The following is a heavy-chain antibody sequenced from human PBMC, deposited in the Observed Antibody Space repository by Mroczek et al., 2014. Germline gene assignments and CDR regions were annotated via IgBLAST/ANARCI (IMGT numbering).Heavy chain of an antibody. CDR2: IYYSGST. V-gene: IGHV4-39*01. J-gene: IGHJ3*02. CDR1: GGSISSSSYY. D-gene: IGHD3-3*01. Sequence: KESGPGLVKPSETLSLTCTVSGGSISSSSYYWGWIRQPPGKGLEWIGSIYYSGSTYYNPSLKSRVTISVDTSKNQFSLKLSSVTAADTAVYYCASYYDFWSGYRVEAFDIWGQGTMVTVSS. CDR3: ASYYDFWSGYRVEAFDI.